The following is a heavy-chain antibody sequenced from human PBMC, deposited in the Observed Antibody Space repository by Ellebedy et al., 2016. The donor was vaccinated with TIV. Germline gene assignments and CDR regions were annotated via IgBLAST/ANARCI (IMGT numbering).Heavy chain of an antibody. Sequence: ASVKVSCXASGYTFTSYDINWVRQATGQGLEWMGWMNPNSGNTGYAQKFQGRVTMTRNTSISTAYMELSSLRSEDTAVYYCAGVRITSRGYYYMDVWGKGTTVTVSS. V-gene: IGHV1-8*01. CDR1: GYTFTSYD. CDR2: MNPNSGNT. J-gene: IGHJ6*03. D-gene: IGHD3-9*01. CDR3: AGVRITSRGYYYMDV.